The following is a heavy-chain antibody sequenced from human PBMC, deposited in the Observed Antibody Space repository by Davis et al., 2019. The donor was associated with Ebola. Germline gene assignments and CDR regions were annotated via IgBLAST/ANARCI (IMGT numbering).Heavy chain of an antibody. CDR2: ISYDGSNK. Sequence: GESLKISCAASGFTFSSYGMHWVRQAPGKGLEWVAVISYDGSNKYYADSVKGRFTISRDNSKNTLYLQMNSLRAEDTAVYYCAKDGGEVLEWFYYYYGMDVWGQGTTVTVSS. J-gene: IGHJ6*02. V-gene: IGHV3-30*18. CDR3: AKDGGEVLEWFYYYYGMDV. CDR1: GFTFSSYG. D-gene: IGHD3-3*01.